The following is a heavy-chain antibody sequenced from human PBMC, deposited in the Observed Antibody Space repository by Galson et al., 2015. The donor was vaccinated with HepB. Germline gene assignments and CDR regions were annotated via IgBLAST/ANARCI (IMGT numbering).Heavy chain of an antibody. CDR2: INLDGSEK. J-gene: IGHJ6*02. CDR3: ARGHYGLDV. CDR1: GFTFSSHW. Sequence: SLRLSCAASGFTFSSHWMSWVRQAPGKGLEWVANINLDGSEKDYVDSVKGRSTISRDNTKDSLYLQMNSLRADDMAVYYCARGHYGLDVWGQGTTVTVSS. V-gene: IGHV3-7*03.